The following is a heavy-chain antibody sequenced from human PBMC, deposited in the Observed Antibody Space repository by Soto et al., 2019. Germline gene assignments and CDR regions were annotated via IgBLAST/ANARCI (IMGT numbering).Heavy chain of an antibody. CDR1: GGTFSTSA. D-gene: IGHD1-1*01. V-gene: IGHV1-69*12. CDR3: ARDKYRIQLGFNYYYILDV. J-gene: IGHJ6*02. Sequence: QVQLVQSGAEVKKPGSSVKVSCKASGGTFSTSAISWVRQAHGQGLDWVVGIMPVFPTPDYAQNFQGRVTITEDESTTTVYLELTSLRADDTAVYYCARDKYRIQLGFNYYYILDVWGQGPAITVAS. CDR2: IMPVFPTP.